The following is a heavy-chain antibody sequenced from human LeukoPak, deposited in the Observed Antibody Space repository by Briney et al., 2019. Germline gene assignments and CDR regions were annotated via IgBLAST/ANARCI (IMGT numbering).Heavy chain of an antibody. D-gene: IGHD6-19*01. CDR3: ARDPYSSGWYRWFDP. Sequence: GGSLRLSCAASGFTITNNYISWVRQAPGKGLEWVSVIYSGGSTYYGDSVKGRFTMSRDDSENTLYLQVNSLRVEDTAVYYCARDPYSSGWYRWFDPWGQGTLVTVSS. CDR1: GFTITNNY. J-gene: IGHJ5*02. V-gene: IGHV3-66*02. CDR2: IYSGGST.